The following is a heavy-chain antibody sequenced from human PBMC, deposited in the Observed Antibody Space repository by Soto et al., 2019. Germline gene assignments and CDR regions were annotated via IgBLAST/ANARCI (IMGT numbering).Heavy chain of an antibody. V-gene: IGHV4-59*01. CDR1: GGSISSYY. CDR3: ARLIKYYYGSGSYWDYYYYYGMDV. D-gene: IGHD3-10*01. CDR2: IYYSGST. Sequence: SETLYLTCTVSGGSISSYYWSGIRQPPGKGLEWIGYIYYSGSTNYNPSLKSRVTISVDTSKNQFSLKLSSVTAADTAVYYCARLIKYYYGSGSYWDYYYYYGMDVWGQGTTVTVSS. J-gene: IGHJ6*02.